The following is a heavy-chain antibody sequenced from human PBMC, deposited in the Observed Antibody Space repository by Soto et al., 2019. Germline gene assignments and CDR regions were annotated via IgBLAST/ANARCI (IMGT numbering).Heavy chain of an antibody. CDR1: GGSITTYY. D-gene: IGHD2-15*01. Sequence: SETLSLTCTVSGGSITTYYLSWIRQPPGKGLEWIGYISYSGSTDYNPSLKSRVTISFDASKNQISLQVRSATAADAAVYYCARDLKEYCSDGKCNWFDPWGQGTLVTVS. J-gene: IGHJ5*02. CDR2: ISYSGST. V-gene: IGHV4-59*01. CDR3: ARDLKEYCSDGKCNWFDP.